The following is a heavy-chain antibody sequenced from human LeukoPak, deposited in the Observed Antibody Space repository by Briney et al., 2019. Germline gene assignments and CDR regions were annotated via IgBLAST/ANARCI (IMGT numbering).Heavy chain of an antibody. CDR1: GFTFSSYE. J-gene: IGHJ3*02. D-gene: IGHD4-23*01. V-gene: IGHV3-48*03. Sequence: PGGSLRLSCVASGFTFSSYEMNWVRQAPGKGLEWVSYIRSTGSIIFYADSVKGRFTISRDNAKNSLYLQMNSLRAEDTALYYCARVNDYGGNDDAFDTWGQGTMVTVSS. CDR3: ARVNDYGGNDDAFDT. CDR2: IRSTGSII.